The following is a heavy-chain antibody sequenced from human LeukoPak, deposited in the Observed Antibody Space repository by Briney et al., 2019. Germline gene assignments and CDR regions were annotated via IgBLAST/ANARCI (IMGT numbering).Heavy chain of an antibody. CDR2: ISSSGTTI. V-gene: IGHV3-48*03. CDR3: AELGITMIGGV. Sequence: GGSLRLSCAASGFTFSSYEMNWVRQAPGKGLEWVSYISSSGTTIYYADSVKGRFTIYRDNAKTSMYLQMNSLRAEDTAVYYCAELGITMIGGVWGKGTTVTISS. D-gene: IGHD3-10*02. J-gene: IGHJ6*04. CDR1: GFTFSSYE.